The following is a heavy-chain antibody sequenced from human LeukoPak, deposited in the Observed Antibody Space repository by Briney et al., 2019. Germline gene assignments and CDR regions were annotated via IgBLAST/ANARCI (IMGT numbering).Heavy chain of an antibody. CDR1: GFTFSGSA. J-gene: IGHJ4*02. CDR2: IRSKANSYAT. D-gene: IGHD3-3*01. Sequence: GRSLKLSRAASGFTFSGSAMHWVRQASGKGLEWVGRIRSKANSYATAYAASVKGRFTISRDDSKNTAYLQMNSLKTEDTAVYYCTRQDYDFWSGGNDYWGQGTLVTVSS. V-gene: IGHV3-73*01. CDR3: TRQDYDFWSGGNDY.